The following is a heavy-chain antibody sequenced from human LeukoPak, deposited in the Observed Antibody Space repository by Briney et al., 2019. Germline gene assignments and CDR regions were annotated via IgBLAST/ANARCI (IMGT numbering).Heavy chain of an antibody. Sequence: TGRSLRLSCAASGFTFSSYGMHWVRQAPGKGLEWVAVISYDGSNKYYADSVKGRFTISRDNSKNTLYLQMNSLRAEDTAVYYCAKSGYNRFDYWGQGTLVTVSS. D-gene: IGHD5-24*01. V-gene: IGHV3-30*18. CDR1: GFTFSSYG. J-gene: IGHJ4*02. CDR2: ISYDGSNK. CDR3: AKSGYNRFDY.